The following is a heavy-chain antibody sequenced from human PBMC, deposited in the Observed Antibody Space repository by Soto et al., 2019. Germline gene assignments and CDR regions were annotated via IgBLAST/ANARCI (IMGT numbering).Heavy chain of an antibody. CDR2: VSYDGSNK. Sequence: GGSLRLSCAASGFTFSSFGMHWVRQTPGKGLEWVAVVSYDGSNKYYADSVKGRFTISRDNSKKTLYLQMNSLRAEDTAVYYCAKDRIAVAGTEPNYWGQGTQVPVSS. D-gene: IGHD6-19*01. CDR1: GFTFSSFG. J-gene: IGHJ4*02. CDR3: AKDRIAVAGTEPNY. V-gene: IGHV3-30*18.